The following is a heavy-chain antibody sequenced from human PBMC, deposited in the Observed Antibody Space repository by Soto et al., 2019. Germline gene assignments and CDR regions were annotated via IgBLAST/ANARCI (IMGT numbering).Heavy chain of an antibody. CDR1: GFSLSTSGVG. CDR3: AHSIRYSSTYYSCFDP. D-gene: IGHD6-13*01. V-gene: IGHV2-5*02. CDR2: IYWDDDK. Sequence: QITLKESGPTLVKPTQTLTLTCTFSGFSLSTSGVGVDWIRQPPGKALEWLALIYWDDDKRYSPSLKSRLTITKDTSKNQVALTMTNMDPVDTATYYCAHSIRYSSTYYSCFDPWGQGTLVTVSS. J-gene: IGHJ5*02.